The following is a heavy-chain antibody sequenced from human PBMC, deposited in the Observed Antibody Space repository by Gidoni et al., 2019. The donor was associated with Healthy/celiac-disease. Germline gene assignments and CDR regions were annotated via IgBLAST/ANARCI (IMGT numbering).Heavy chain of an antibody. CDR2: IDWDDDK. Sequence: QVTLRESGPALVKPTQTLTLTCPFSGFSLSTSGLCVSWIRQPPGKALEWLARIDWDDDKYYSTSLKTRLTSSKDTSKSQVVLTMTNMDPVDTATYYCARIRSGSSGWYDVWGQGTLVTVSS. CDR1: GFSLSTSGLC. CDR3: ARIRSGSSGWYDV. J-gene: IGHJ5*02. V-gene: IGHV2-70*15. D-gene: IGHD6-19*01.